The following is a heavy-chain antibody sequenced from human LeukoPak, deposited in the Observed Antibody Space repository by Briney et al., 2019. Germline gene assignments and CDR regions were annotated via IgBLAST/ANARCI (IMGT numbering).Heavy chain of an antibody. V-gene: IGHV1-2*06. CDR1: GYTFTGYY. Sequence: ASVKVSCKASGYTFTGYYMHWVRQAPGQGLEWIGRINPNSGGTNYAQKFQGRVTMTRDTSISTAYMELSRLRSDDTAVYYCARDTSSGPSGSQTPFGYWGQGTLVTVSS. CDR2: INPNSGGT. D-gene: IGHD1-26*01. CDR3: ARDTSSGPSGSQTPFGY. J-gene: IGHJ4*02.